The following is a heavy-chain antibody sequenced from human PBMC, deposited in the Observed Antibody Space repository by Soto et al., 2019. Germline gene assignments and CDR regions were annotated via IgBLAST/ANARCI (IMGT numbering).Heavy chain of an antibody. Sequence: EVQLVESGGGLVQPGGSLRLACAASGFTFSTYDFHWVRQATGEGLEWVSAIGTGGDTYYAASVKGRFTISRDSAKNSLYLQMNSLSVEDTAVYYCARERKDDASGIYLCYFEYWGQGTLVTVSS. CDR3: ARERKDDASGIYLCYFEY. CDR1: GFTFSTYD. CDR2: IGTGGDT. D-gene: IGHD3-10*01. V-gene: IGHV3-13*04. J-gene: IGHJ4*02.